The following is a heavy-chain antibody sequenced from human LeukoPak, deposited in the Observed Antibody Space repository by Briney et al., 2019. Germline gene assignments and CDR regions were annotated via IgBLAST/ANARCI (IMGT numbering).Heavy chain of an antibody. D-gene: IGHD6-19*01. V-gene: IGHV4-59*01. CDR2: IYYSGST. CDR1: GGSISSYY. J-gene: IGHJ4*02. CDR3: ARDAGYSSGIDY. Sequence: PETLSLTCTVSGGSISSYYWSWIRQPPGKGLEWIGYIYYSGSTNYNPSLKSRVTISVDTSKNQFSLKLSSVTAADTAVYYCARDAGYSSGIDYWGQGTLVTVSS.